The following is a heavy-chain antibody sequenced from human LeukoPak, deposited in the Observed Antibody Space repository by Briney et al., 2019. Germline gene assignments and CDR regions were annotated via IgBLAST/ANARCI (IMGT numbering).Heavy chain of an antibody. Sequence: PGGSLRLSCAASGFTSSSYWMSWVRQAPGRGLEWVANIKQDGSETYYVDSVKGRFTISRDSSKNTLYLQMNRLRAEDAAVYYCAKAPVTTCSGAYCYPFDYWGQGTLVTVSS. CDR2: IKQDGSET. V-gene: IGHV3-7*03. CDR1: GFTSSSYW. D-gene: IGHD2-21*01. CDR3: AKAPVTTCSGAYCYPFDY. J-gene: IGHJ4*02.